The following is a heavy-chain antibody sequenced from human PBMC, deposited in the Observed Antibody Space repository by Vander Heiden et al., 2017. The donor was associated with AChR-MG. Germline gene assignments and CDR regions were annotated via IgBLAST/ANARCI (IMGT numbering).Heavy chain of an antibody. J-gene: IGHJ6*02. CDR2: IFSNDEK. CDR3: ARIRRTSPLTIFGVVRLYGMDV. D-gene: IGHD3-3*01. CDR1: GFSLSNARMG. Sequence: QVTLKESGPVLVKPTETLTLTCTVSGFSLSNARMGVSWIRQPPGKALEWLAHIFSNDEKSYSTSLKSRLTISKDTSKSQVVLTMTNMDPVDTATYYCARIRRTSPLTIFGVVRLYGMDVWGQGTTVTVSS. V-gene: IGHV2-26*01.